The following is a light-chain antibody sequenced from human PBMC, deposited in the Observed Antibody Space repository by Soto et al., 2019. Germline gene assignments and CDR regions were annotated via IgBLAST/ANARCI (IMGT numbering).Light chain of an antibody. V-gene: IGLV1-47*01. Sequence: QSVLIQPPSASGTPGQRVTISCSGNNSNIGSNYVFWYQQLPGTAPKLLIYRNSQRPSGVPDRFSGSKSGTSASLAISGLRSEDEADYYCSAWDDSLSGWVFGGGTKLTVL. J-gene: IGLJ3*02. CDR2: RNS. CDR3: SAWDDSLSGWV. CDR1: NSNIGSNY.